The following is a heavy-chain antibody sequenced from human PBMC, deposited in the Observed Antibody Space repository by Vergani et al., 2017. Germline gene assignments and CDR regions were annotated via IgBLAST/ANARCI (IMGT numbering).Heavy chain of an antibody. CDR1: GFTFSSYG. J-gene: IGHJ3*02. Sequence: QVQLVESGGGVVQPGRSLRLSCAASGFTFSSYGMHWVRQAPGKGLEWVAVISYDGSNKYYADSVKGRFTISRDNSKNTLYLQMNSLRAEDTAVYYCAKLRAVAGTDAFEIWGQGTMVTVSS. CDR2: ISYDGSNK. V-gene: IGHV3-30*18. CDR3: AKLRAVAGTDAFEI. D-gene: IGHD6-19*01.